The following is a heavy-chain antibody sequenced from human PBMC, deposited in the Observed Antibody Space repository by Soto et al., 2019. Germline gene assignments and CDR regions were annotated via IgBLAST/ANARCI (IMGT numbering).Heavy chain of an antibody. J-gene: IGHJ5*02. CDR3: ARDPHEFWTSYWFDP. V-gene: IGHV1-18*01. CDR2: ISAYDGKT. Sequence: ASVKVSCKTTGYTFNTYGINWVRQAPGQGLELMGWISAYDGKTTYAEKFQGRVTLTTDTSTSTAYMELRSLRSDDTAIYYCARDPHEFWTSYWFDPWGQGTPVTVSS. CDR1: GYTFNTYG. D-gene: IGHD3-3*01.